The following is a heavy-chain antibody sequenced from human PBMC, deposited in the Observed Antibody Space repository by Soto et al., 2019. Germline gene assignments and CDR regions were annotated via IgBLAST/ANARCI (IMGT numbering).Heavy chain of an antibody. CDR3: AREVMGSRSGASCHNWFDP. Sequence: QVQLQESGPGLVRPSQTLSLTCAVSGVSISSDDHYWSCIRQPPGKGLEWIGYFFHSGSTDYNPSLRSRLIISGDTYKNQVYMKISSVKAADTAVYSCAREVMGSRSGASCHNWFDPWGQGTLVIVSS. V-gene: IGHV4-30-4*01. CDR2: FFHSGST. J-gene: IGHJ5*02. D-gene: IGHD6-25*01. CDR1: GVSISSDDHY.